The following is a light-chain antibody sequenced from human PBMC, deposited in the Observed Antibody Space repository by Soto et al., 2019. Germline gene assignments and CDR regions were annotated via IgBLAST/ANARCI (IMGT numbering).Light chain of an antibody. V-gene: IGKV1-39*01. CDR1: QTISSY. Sequence: DIQMTQCPSSLSASVGDRVTITCRASQTISSYLNWYQQKPGKAPKLLIYAASSLQSGVPSRFSGSGSGTDFTLTISSLQPEDFATYYCQQSHSIPYTFGQGTKLEIK. CDR3: QQSHSIPYT. CDR2: AAS. J-gene: IGKJ2*01.